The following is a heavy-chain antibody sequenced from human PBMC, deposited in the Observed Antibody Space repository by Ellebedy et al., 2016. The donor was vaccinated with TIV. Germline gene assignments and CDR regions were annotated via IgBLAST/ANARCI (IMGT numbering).Heavy chain of an antibody. D-gene: IGHD2-8*01. CDR2: VNTDGTTT. V-gene: IGHV3-74*01. J-gene: IGHJ6*02. Sequence: PGGSLRLSCAASGFPFSTYWMPWVRQAPGKGLEWVARVNTDGTTTPHADSVKGRLIISRDNAKNTAYLQMNSLRDDDTAVYYCVRGRGVALGYSMDVWGHGTTVTVSS. CDR3: VRGRGVALGYSMDV. CDR1: GFPFSTYW.